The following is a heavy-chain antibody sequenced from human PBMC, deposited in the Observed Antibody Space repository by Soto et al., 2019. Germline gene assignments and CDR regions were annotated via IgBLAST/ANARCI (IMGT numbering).Heavy chain of an antibody. CDR3: TRVRLGSIRSSGY. CDR2: IKNKANSHTT. Sequence: EVQLVESGGGLVQPEGSLRLSCAASGFTFSAHYMDWVRQAPGKGLEWVGRIKNKANSHTTEYAAPVKGRFIISRDDSKTSVFLQMNRLKTDATTVYYCTRVRLGSIRSSGYCGQGILVTVSS. V-gene: IGHV3-72*01. CDR1: GFTFSAHY. D-gene: IGHD3-3*02. J-gene: IGHJ4*02.